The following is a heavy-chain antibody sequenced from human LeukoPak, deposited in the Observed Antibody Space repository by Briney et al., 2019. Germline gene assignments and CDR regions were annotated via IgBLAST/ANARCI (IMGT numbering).Heavy chain of an antibody. D-gene: IGHD6-6*01. V-gene: IGHV3-30*18. CDR1: GLTFSTYG. J-gene: IGHJ4*02. CDR3: AKEYSRSSFFDN. Sequence: GGSVRLSCAASGLTFSTYGIHWVRQAPGKGLQWVAVISYDGSNKYYADSVKGRFTISRDNSKNTLYLQMNSLRAEDTAVYYCAKEYSRSSFFDNWGQGILVTVSS. CDR2: ISYDGSNK.